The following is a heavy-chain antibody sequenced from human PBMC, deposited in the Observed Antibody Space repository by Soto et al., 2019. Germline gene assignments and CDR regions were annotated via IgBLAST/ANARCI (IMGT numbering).Heavy chain of an antibody. Sequence: VQLVESGGGVVQPGNSLRLSCAVSGIVFSSFGMHWVRQAPGKGLEWVAVISFDTSNSYYADSVNGRFTISRDNSKNLLFLQMDGLRPEDTAVYWCMTPGTSDHSDYWGWGTLVTVSA. CDR3: MTPGTSDHSDY. D-gene: IGHD2-8*02. J-gene: IGHJ4*02. V-gene: IGHV3-30*03. CDR1: GIVFSSFG. CDR2: ISFDTSNS.